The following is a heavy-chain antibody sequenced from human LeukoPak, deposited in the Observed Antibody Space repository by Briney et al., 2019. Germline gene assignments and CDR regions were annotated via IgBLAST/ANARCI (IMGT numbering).Heavy chain of an antibody. J-gene: IGHJ4*02. CDR1: GYSFTSYW. D-gene: IGHD3-10*01. Sequence: GESLKISCKGSGYSFTSYWIGWVRQMPGKGLEWMGIIYPGDSDTRYSPSFQGQVTISADKSISTAYLQWSSLRSEDTAVYYCARDDSERVARRPRESSPFDYWGQGTLVTVSS. CDR3: ARDDSERVARRPRESSPFDY. V-gene: IGHV5-51*01. CDR2: IYPGDSDT.